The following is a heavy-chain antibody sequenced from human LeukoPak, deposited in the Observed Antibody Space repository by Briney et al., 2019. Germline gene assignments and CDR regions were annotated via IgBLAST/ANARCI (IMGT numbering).Heavy chain of an antibody. V-gene: IGHV1-18*01. CDR2: ISDYNGNT. CDR1: GYTFTSYG. CDR3: ARGPYCSGGTCYSQYFDY. Sequence: ASVKVSCKASGYTFTSYGISWVRQAPGQGLEWMGWISDYNGNTHYAQNLQGRVTMTTDTSTSTAYMELRSLRSDDTAVYYCARGPYCSGGTCYSQYFDYWGQGTLVTVSS. J-gene: IGHJ4*02. D-gene: IGHD2-15*01.